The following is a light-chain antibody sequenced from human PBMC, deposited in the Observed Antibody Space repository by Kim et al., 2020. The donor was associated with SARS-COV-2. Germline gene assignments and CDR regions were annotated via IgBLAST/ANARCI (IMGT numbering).Light chain of an antibody. Sequence: DIQMTQSPSSLSASVGDRVTTTCQASQDISNFLNWYQQKPGKAPKLLIYDASNLETGVPSRFSGGGSGTDFTFTISSLQPEDIATYYCQQYDNLPITFGQGTRLEIK. CDR2: DAS. CDR1: QDISNF. CDR3: QQYDNLPIT. J-gene: IGKJ5*01. V-gene: IGKV1-33*01.